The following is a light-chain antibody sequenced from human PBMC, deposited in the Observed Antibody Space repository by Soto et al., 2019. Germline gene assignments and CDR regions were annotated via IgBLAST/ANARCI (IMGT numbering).Light chain of an antibody. J-gene: IGKJ1*01. CDR2: KAS. CDR1: QPLSSW. V-gene: IGKV1-5*03. CDR3: QHYNSYSEA. Sequence: DLQMTQSPSTLSGSVGDRVTITCRASQPLSSWLAWYQQKPGKAPKLLIYKASTLKSGVPSRFSGSGSGTEFTLTISSLQPDDFATYYCQHYNSYSEAFGQGTKVELK.